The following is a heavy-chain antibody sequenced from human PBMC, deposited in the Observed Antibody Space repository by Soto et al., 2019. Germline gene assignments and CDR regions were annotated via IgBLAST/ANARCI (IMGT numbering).Heavy chain of an antibody. CDR1: GFTFSSYE. Sequence: GGSLRLSCAASGFTFSSYEMNWVRQAPGKGLEWVSYISSSGSTIYYADSVKGRFTISRDNAKNSLYLQMNSLRAEDTAVYYCAHYGLVSYEVHYSYGMDVWGPGPSVTVSS. V-gene: IGHV3-48*03. J-gene: IGHJ6*02. D-gene: IGHD3-10*01. CDR3: AHYGLVSYEVHYSYGMDV. CDR2: ISSSGSTI.